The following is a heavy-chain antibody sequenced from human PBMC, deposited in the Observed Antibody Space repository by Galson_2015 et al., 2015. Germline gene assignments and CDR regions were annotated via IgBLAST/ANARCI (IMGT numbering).Heavy chain of an antibody. CDR1: GGTFSSYA. CDR3: AREPSGSYTFIY. Sequence: SVKVSCKASGGTFSSYAISWVRQAPGQGLEWMGGIIPIFGTANYAQKFQGRVTITADESTSTAYMELSSLRSEDTAVYYCAREPSGSYTFIYWGQGTLVTVSS. V-gene: IGHV1-69*13. D-gene: IGHD1-26*01. CDR2: IIPIFGTA. J-gene: IGHJ4*02.